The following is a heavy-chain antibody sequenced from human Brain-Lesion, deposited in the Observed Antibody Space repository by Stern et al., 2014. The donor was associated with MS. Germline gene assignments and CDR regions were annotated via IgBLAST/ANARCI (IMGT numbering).Heavy chain of an antibody. V-gene: IGHV4-61*02. CDR3: ARGRVVPGFQYYATDV. CDR1: GGSISSGGYY. D-gene: IGHD2-2*01. Sequence: VHLVESGPGLVKPSQTLSLSCTVSGGSISSGGYYWSWIRQPAGKGLEWIGRIFNSGSTSYNPSLKSRVTISINTPKNQFSLRLTSMTAADTAVYYCARGRVVPGFQYYATDVWGQGTTVIVSS. J-gene: IGHJ6*02. CDR2: IFNSGST.